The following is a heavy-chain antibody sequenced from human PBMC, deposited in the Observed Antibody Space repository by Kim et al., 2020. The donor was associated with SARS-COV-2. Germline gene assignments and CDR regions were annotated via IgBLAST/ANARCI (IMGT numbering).Heavy chain of an antibody. V-gene: IGHV3-23*01. CDR3: AKNIAPGGRGNAMDV. Sequence: DSVKGRLTMSRDKADNTMSLQMNSLRAEDTAIYYCAKNIAPGGRGNAMDVWGQGATVIVSS. D-gene: IGHD2-15*01. J-gene: IGHJ6*02.